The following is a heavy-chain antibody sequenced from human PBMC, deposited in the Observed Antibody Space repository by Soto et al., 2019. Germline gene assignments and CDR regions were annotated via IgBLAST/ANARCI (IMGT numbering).Heavy chain of an antibody. CDR2: IWYDGSKK. Sequence: GGSLRLSCAASGFTFSSHGMHWVRQAPGKGLEWVAVIWYDGSKKYYADSVKGRFTISRDNFKDTLYLQMNSLRAEDTAVYYCASPQGADYGDYLDYWGQGTLVTVSS. CDR3: ASPQGADYGDYLDY. D-gene: IGHD4-17*01. V-gene: IGHV3-33*01. CDR1: GFTFSSHG. J-gene: IGHJ4*02.